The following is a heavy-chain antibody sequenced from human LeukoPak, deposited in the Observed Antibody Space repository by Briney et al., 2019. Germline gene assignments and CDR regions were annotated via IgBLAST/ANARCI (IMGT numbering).Heavy chain of an antibody. CDR2: INSDGSST. CDR1: GFTFSSYW. J-gene: IGHJ4*02. V-gene: IGHV3-74*01. Sequence: GGSLRLSCAASGFTFSSYWMHWVRHAPGKGLVWVSRINSDGSSTSYADSVKGRFTISRDNAKNTLYLQMNSLRAEDTAVYYCARDWSWYSGYACDYWGQGTLVTVSS. CDR3: ARDWSWYSGYACDY. D-gene: IGHD5-12*01.